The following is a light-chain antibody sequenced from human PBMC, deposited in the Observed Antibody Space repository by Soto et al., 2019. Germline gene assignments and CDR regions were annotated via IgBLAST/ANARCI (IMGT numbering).Light chain of an antibody. V-gene: IGLV1-44*01. CDR2: SSN. CDR3: ATWDGGLNGWV. Sequence: SVLTQPPSASGTPGQRVTISCSGSSSNIGTNTVNWYQHLPGTAPKLLIYSSNQRPSGVPDRFSGSKSGTSAALAISGLQSEDESDYYCATWDGGLNGWVFGGGTKLTVL. J-gene: IGLJ3*02. CDR1: SSNIGTNT.